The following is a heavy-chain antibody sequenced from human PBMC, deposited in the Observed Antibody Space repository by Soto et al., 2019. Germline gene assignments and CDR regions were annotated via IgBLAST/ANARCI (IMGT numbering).Heavy chain of an antibody. CDR3: ARSYGSSSWFDP. CDR1: GGSISSDDYY. J-gene: IGHJ5*02. Sequence: SETLSLTCTLSGGSISSDDYYWSWVRQPPGKGLEWIGYIYYSGSTYNNPSLKSRVTISVDTSKNQFSLKLSSVTAADTAVYYCARSYGSSSWFDPWGQGTLVTVSS. V-gene: IGHV4-30-4*01. D-gene: IGHD5-18*01. CDR2: IYYSGST.